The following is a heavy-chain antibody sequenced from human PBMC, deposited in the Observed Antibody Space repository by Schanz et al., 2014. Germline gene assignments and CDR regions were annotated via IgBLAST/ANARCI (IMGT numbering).Heavy chain of an antibody. J-gene: IGHJ1*01. D-gene: IGHD2-2*01. CDR2: ISSSRSYI. CDR3: AGDTAQSGIGPSCCEYLQL. CDR1: GFTFSTYY. Sequence: EVQLVESGGGLVKPGGSLRLSCAASGFTFSTYYMNWVRQAPGKGLEWVSSISSSRSYISYAGSVKGRFTISRDNAKNSLYLRMNSLRAEDTALYYCAGDTAQSGIGPSCCEYLQLRGHGALVTVSS. V-gene: IGHV3-21*02.